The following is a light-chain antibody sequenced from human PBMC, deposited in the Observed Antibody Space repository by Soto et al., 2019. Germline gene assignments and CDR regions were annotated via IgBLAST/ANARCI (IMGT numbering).Light chain of an antibody. CDR1: SSDVGGDNY. CDR3: CSYAGTYTVGV. CDR2: DVS. V-gene: IGLV2-11*01. Sequence: QSALTQPRSVSGSPGQSVTISCTGTSSDVGGDNYVSWYQQHPGKAPRLMIYDVSERPSGVPDRFSGSKSGNTASLTISGLQAEDEADYYCCSYAGTYTVGVFGGGTKLTVL. J-gene: IGLJ3*02.